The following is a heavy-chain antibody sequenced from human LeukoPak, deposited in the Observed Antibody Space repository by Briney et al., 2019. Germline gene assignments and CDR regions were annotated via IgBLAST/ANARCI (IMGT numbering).Heavy chain of an antibody. J-gene: IGHJ6*02. V-gene: IGHV3-21*01. CDR2: ISSSSSYI. Sequence: GGSLRLSCAASGFTFSSCSMNWVRQAPGKGLEWVSSISSSSSYIYYADSVKGRFTISRDNAKNSLYLQMNSLRAEDTAVYYCARDHVLPKWLVRRVPYYGMDVWGQGTTVTVSS. CDR1: GFTFSSCS. CDR3: ARDHVLPKWLVRRVPYYGMDV. D-gene: IGHD6-19*01.